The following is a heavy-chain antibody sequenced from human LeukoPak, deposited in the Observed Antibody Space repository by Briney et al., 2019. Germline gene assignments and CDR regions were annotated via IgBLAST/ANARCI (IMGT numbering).Heavy chain of an antibody. V-gene: IGHV4-59*08. CDR1: GGSISSYY. CDR3: ARRGGTAAGNYFDY. CDR2: IYYSGST. D-gene: IGHD6-13*01. J-gene: IGHJ4*02. Sequence: SETLSLTCTVSGGSISSYYWSWIRQPPGKGLEFIGYIYYSGSTNYNPSLKSRVTISIDTSKNQFSLKLSSVTAADTAVYFCARRGGTAAGNYFDYWGQGILVTVSS.